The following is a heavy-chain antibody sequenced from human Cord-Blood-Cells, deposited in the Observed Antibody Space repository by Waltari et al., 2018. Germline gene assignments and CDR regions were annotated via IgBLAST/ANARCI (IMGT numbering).Heavy chain of an antibody. CDR3: ARDPYNWNDDAFDI. CDR1: GGTFSRYA. J-gene: IGHJ3*02. V-gene: IGHV1-69*01. D-gene: IGHD1-20*01. CDR2: IIPSFGTA. Sequence: QVQLVQSGAEVKKPGSSVTVYCQAPGGTFSRYAISRVRQAPGQGLEWWGGIIPSFGTANYAQKFQGRVTITADESTRTAYMELSSLRSEDTAVYYCARDPYNWNDDAFDIWGQGTMVTVSS.